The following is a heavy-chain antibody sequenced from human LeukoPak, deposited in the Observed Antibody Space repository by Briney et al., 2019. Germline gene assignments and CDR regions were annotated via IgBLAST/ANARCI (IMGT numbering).Heavy chain of an antibody. D-gene: IGHD6-19*01. J-gene: IGHJ4*02. CDR2: IHYSGST. CDR1: GGSISSSSYY. V-gene: IGHV4-39*01. CDR3: ARLLAVAGVDY. Sequence: SETLSLTCTVSGGSISSSSYYWGWIRQPPGKGLEWIGSIHYSGSTYYNPSLKSRVTISVDTSKNQFSLKLSSVTAADTAVYYCARLLAVAGVDYWGQGTLVTVSS.